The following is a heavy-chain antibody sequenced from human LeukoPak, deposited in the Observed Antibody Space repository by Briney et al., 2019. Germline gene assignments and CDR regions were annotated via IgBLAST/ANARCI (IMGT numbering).Heavy chain of an antibody. D-gene: IGHD2/OR15-2a*01. CDR1: VYTFSTYS. CDR2: ISTYNGDT. V-gene: IGHV1-18*01. J-gene: IGHJ5*02. CDR3: ARIRNNSWPPFPDH. Sequence: ASVTVSCKTSVYTFSTYSITWVRQSPGQGLEWMGWISTYNGDTKYAQRLQGRLTLTTDTSTGTDYMDLRSLRSDDTAVIYRARIRNNSWPPFPDHWCQGTLLIVSS.